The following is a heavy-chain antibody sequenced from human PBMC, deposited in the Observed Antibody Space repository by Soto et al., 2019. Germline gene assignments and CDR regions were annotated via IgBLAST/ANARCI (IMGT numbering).Heavy chain of an antibody. V-gene: IGHV4-59*01. Sequence: PSETLSLTCTVSDGSISTYYWGWIRQPPGKGLEWIGYIFYTGSTNYNPSLKSRVTISVDTSKNQFSLKLSSVTAADTAVYYCAGRSPVGNNWNYFDYWGQGTLVTGAS. CDR3: AGRSPVGNNWNYFDY. D-gene: IGHD1-1*01. CDR1: DGSISTYY. CDR2: IFYTGST. J-gene: IGHJ4*02.